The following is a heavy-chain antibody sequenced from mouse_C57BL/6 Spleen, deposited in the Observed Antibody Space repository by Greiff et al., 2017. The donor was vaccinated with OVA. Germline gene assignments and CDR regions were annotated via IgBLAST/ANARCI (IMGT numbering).Heavy chain of an antibody. CDR1: GYTFTDYE. J-gene: IGHJ2*01. CDR2: IDPETGGT. CDR3: TRDRYGNLYYFDY. Sequence: VQVVESGAELVRPGASVTLSCKASGYTFTDYEMHWVKQTPVHGLEWIGAIDPETGGTAYNQKFKGKAILTADKSSSTAYMELRSLTSEDSAVYYCTRDRYGNLYYFDYWGQGTTLTVSS. D-gene: IGHD2-1*01. V-gene: IGHV1-15*01.